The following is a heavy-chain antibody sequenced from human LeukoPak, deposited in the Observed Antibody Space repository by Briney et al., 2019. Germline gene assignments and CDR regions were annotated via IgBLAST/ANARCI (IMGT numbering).Heavy chain of an antibody. CDR3: AKAYYYGSGSHYYYYMDV. CDR1: GFTFSSYA. D-gene: IGHD3-10*01. CDR2: ISGSGGST. J-gene: IGHJ6*03. Sequence: GGSLRLSCAASGFTFSSYAMSWVRQAPGKGLEWVSAISGSGGSTYYADSVKGRFTISRDNSKNTLYLQVNSLRAEDTAVYYCAKAYYYGSGSHYYYYMDVWGKGTTVTVSS. V-gene: IGHV3-23*01.